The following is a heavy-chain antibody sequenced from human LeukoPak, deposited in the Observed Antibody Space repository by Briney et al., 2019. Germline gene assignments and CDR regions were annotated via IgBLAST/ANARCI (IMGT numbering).Heavy chain of an antibody. D-gene: IGHD6-13*01. CDR3: ARGRYLTTGGGAAAGFLDY. CDR1: GGSFSGYY. J-gene: IGHJ4*02. V-gene: IGHV4-34*01. CDR2: INHSGST. Sequence: SETLSLTCGVSGGSFSGYYWNWIRQPPGKGLEWIGEINHSGSTNYNPSLKSRVTISVDTSQKQFSLRLSSVTAADTAVYYCARGRYLTTGGGAAAGFLDYWGQGTLVTVSS.